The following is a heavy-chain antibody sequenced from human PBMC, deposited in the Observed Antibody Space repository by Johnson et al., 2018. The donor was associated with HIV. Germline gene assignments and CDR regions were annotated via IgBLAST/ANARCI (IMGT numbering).Heavy chain of an antibody. D-gene: IGHD1-20*01. J-gene: IGHJ3*02. CDR1: NFTFKDYY. CDR3: ARAPYNWNAGLFGAFDM. V-gene: IGHV3-11*04. Sequence: QVQLVESGGDLIKPGGSLRLSCAASNFTFKDYYMNWIRQAPGKGLEWISYISGSGFDTFYADSGKGRFPISRDNAKKSLYLKMSSLKAEDTAVYYCARAPYNWNAGLFGAFDMWGRGTKVTVSS. CDR2: ISGSGFDT.